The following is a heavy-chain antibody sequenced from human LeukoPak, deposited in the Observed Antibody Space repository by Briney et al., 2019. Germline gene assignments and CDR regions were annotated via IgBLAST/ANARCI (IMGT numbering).Heavy chain of an antibody. Sequence: GGSLRLSCAASGFTFSDLSMHWVRQAPRKGLEWVATLNRDGSEKWYLDSVRGRFTISRDNAKNSLHLQMDSLRVEDTAIYNCARGPGFLIDFWGQGTLVTV. J-gene: IGHJ4*02. CDR1: GFTFSDLS. V-gene: IGHV3-7*01. CDR2: LNRDGSEK. D-gene: IGHD1-14*01. CDR3: ARGPGFLIDF.